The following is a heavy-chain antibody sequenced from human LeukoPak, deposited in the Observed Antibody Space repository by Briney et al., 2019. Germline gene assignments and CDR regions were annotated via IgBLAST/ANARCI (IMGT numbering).Heavy chain of an antibody. CDR2: ISYDGSNK. CDR1: GFTFSSYG. CDR3: AKDNGSSFDY. J-gene: IGHJ4*02. D-gene: IGHD2-15*01. Sequence: SGRSLRLSCAASGFTFSSYGMHWVRQAPGKGLEWVAVISYDGSNKYYADSVKGRFTISRDNSKNTLYLQMNSPRAEDTAVYYCAKDNGSSFDYWGQGTLVTVSS. V-gene: IGHV3-30*18.